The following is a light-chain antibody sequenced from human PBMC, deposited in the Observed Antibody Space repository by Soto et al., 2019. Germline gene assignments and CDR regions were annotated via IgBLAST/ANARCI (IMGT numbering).Light chain of an antibody. Sequence: SALTQPASVSGSPGQSITISCTGTSRDVGAYNYVSWYQRHPGKAPKLMVYDVTNRPSGASDRFSGSKSGNTASLTISGLQAEDEADYFCSSHSNITPYVFGTGTKVTVL. V-gene: IGLV2-14*01. CDR3: SSHSNITPYV. CDR1: SRDVGAYNY. CDR2: DVT. J-gene: IGLJ1*01.